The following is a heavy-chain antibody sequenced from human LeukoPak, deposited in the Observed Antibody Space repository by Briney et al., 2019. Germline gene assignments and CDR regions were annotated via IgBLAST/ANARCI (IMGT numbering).Heavy chain of an antibody. CDR2: IIPIFGTA. J-gene: IGHJ3*02. V-gene: IGHV1-69*13. D-gene: IGHD4-17*01. Sequence: SVKVSCKASGGTFSSYAISWVRQAPGQGLEWMGGIIPIFGTANYAQKFQGRVTITADESTSTAYMELSSLRSEDTAVYYCARSPTTVTPNPRNAFDIWGQGTMVTVSS. CDR3: ARSPTTVTPNPRNAFDI. CDR1: GGTFSSYA.